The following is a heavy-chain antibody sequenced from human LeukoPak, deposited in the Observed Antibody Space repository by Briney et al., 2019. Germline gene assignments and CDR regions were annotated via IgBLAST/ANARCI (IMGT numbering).Heavy chain of an antibody. CDR2: IYHSGGT. V-gene: IGHV4-38-2*02. Sequence: AETLSLTCAVSGYSISSGYYWGWIRQPPGKGLEWIGTIYHSGGTYYNPSLKSRFTISLDTSKNQLSLKLTSVTAADTAVYYCARDRERWLFSYWGQGTLVTVSS. CDR3: ARDRERWLFSY. D-gene: IGHD3-22*01. J-gene: IGHJ4*02. CDR1: GYSISSGYY.